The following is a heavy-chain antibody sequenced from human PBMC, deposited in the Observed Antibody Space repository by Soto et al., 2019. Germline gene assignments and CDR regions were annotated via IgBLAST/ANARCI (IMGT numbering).Heavy chain of an antibody. V-gene: IGHV1-69*01. CDR2: IIPIFGTA. CDR1: GGIFSSYA. CDR3: ARGLFGQQWLVGFDT. Sequence: QEQLVQSGAEVKKPGSSVKVSCKASGGIFSSYAISWVRQAPGQGLEWMGGIIPIFGTANYAQKLQGRVTITADESTSTVYMDLTSLRSDDTAVYYCARGLFGQQWLVGFDTWGQGTLVTVSS. J-gene: IGHJ4*02. D-gene: IGHD6-19*01.